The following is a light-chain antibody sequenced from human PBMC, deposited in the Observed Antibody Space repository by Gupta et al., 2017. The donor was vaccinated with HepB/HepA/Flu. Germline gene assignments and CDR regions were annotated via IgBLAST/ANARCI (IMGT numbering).Light chain of an antibody. V-gene: IGKV3-15*01. CDR2: RAS. CDR1: QNIDVH. CDR3: QQVNKWPRT. Sequence: DTVMTQSPATLSVSPGDRVTLSCRASQNIDVHLSWFQQKPGQAPRLLIYRASTRATVIPGRFSGSGSGTEFTLTINSLQSEDFAVYYCQQVNKWPRTFGQGTRVDIK. J-gene: IGKJ1*01.